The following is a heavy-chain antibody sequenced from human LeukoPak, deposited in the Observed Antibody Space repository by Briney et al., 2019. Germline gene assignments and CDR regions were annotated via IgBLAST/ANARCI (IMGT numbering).Heavy chain of an antibody. Sequence: GGSLRLSCAASGFTFSSYAMHWVRQAPGKGLEWVSAISDSGNTYHADSVKGRFTISRDSSKNTLFLQMNRLRPEDAAVYYCAKAPVTTCRGAYCYPFDYWGQGTLVTVSS. J-gene: IGHJ4*02. CDR3: AKAPVTTCRGAYCYPFDY. CDR2: ISDSGNT. D-gene: IGHD2-21*01. CDR1: GFTFSSYA. V-gene: IGHV3-23*01.